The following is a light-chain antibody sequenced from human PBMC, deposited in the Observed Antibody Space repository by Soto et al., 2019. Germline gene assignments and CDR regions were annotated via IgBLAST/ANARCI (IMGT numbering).Light chain of an antibody. V-gene: IGKV3-15*01. CDR1: QSVSSK. Sequence: IVMTQSPATLSVSPGERATLSCRASQSVSSKLAWYQQKPGQAPRLLIYGASTRATGIPARFSGSGCGTEFSLTISSLQSEDFAVQYCQQYNNWPTWTFGQGTKVDIK. CDR2: GAS. CDR3: QQYNNWPTWT. J-gene: IGKJ1*01.